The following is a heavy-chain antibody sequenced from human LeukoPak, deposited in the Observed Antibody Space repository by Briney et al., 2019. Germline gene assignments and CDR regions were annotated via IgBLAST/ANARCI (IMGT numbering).Heavy chain of an antibody. Sequence: SETLSLTCAVYGGSFSGYYWSWIRQPPGKGLEWIGEINHNGSTNYNPSLKSRVTISVDTSKNQFSLKLSSVTAADTAVYYCARGTSGETTVTTNYFDYWGQGTLVTVSS. CDR2: INHNGST. CDR1: GGSFSGYY. J-gene: IGHJ4*02. D-gene: IGHD4-17*01. V-gene: IGHV4-34*01. CDR3: ARGTSGETTVTTNYFDY.